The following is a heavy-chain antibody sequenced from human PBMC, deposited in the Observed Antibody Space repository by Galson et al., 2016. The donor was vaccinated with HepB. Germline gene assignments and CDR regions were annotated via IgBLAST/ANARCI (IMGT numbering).Heavy chain of an antibody. CDR1: GGSISGLGYS. V-gene: IGHV4-30-2*01. CDR3: ARVGTSGHFDY. D-gene: IGHD3-10*01. CDR2: VHQTGHT. J-gene: IGHJ4*02. Sequence: LSLTCAVSGGSISGLGYSWSWIRQPPGKGLEWIGSVHQTGHTYDNPSLNSRVTISLDRSRNQISLNLTSTTAADTAVYYCARVGTSGHFDYWGQGTLVTVIS.